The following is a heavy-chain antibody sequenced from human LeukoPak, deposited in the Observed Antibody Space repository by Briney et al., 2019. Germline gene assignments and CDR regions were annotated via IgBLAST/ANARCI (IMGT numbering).Heavy chain of an antibody. CDR2: FDPEDGET. D-gene: IGHD5-12*01. CDR3: ATDQEGGGWGAIDI. CDR1: GYTLTELS. J-gene: IGHJ3*02. Sequence: ASVKVSCKVSGYTLTELSMHWVRQAPGKGLEWMGGFDPEDGETIYAQKFQGRVTMTEDTSTDTAYMELNSLRSEDTAVYYCATDQEGGGWGAIDIWGQGTMVTVSS. V-gene: IGHV1-24*01.